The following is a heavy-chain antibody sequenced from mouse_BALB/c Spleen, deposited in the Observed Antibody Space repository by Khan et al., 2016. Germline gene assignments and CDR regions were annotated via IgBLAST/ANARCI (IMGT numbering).Heavy chain of an antibody. J-gene: IGHJ1*01. D-gene: IGHD1-1*01. CDR3: ANYCSSYWYFDV. V-gene: IGHV14-3*02. CDR1: GFNIKDTY. CDR2: IDPANGNT. Sequence: VRLQQSGAELVKPGASVKLSCTASGFNIKDTYMHWVKQRPEQGLEWIGRIDPANGNTKYDPKFQGKATITADTSSNTAYLQLSSLTSEDTAVYYSANYCSSYWYFDVWGAGTTVTVSS.